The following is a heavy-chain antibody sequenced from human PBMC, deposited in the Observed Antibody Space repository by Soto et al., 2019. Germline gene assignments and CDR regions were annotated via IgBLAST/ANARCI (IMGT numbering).Heavy chain of an antibody. CDR1: GGSFSGYY. J-gene: IGHJ4*02. V-gene: IGHV4-34*01. CDR2: INHSGST. D-gene: IGHD1-26*01. Sequence: SETLSLTCAVYGGSFSGYYWSWIRQPPGKGLEWIGEINHSGSTNYNPSLKSRVTISVDTSKNQFSLKLSSVTAADTAVYHCARGGGRLDYWGQGTLVTVSS. CDR3: ARGGGRLDY.